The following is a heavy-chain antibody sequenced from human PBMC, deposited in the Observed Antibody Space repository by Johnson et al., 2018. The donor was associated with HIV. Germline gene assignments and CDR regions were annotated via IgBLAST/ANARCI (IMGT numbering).Heavy chain of an antibody. Sequence: QVQLVESGGGVVQPGRSLRLSCAASGFTFISYAMHWVRQAPGKGLEWVAVISYDGSNKYYADSVKGRFTISRDNSKNTLYLQMNSLRAEDTAVYYCARVLWFGELFSRAFDIWGQGTMVTVSS. V-gene: IGHV3-30-3*01. CDR2: ISYDGSNK. CDR1: GFTFISYA. CDR3: ARVLWFGELFSRAFDI. D-gene: IGHD3-10*01. J-gene: IGHJ3*02.